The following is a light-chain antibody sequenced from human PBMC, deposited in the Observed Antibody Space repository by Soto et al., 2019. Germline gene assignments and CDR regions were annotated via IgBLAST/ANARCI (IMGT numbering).Light chain of an antibody. CDR3: SSYTSSNTDV. V-gene: IGLV2-18*02. Sequence: QSVLTQPPSVSGSPGQSVAISCTGTSSDVGSYNRVAWYQQPPGTAPKLMISEVNNRPSGVPDRFSGSKSGNTASLTISGIQAEDEADYYCSSYTSSNTDVFGTGTKLTVL. CDR2: EVN. CDR1: SSDVGSYNR. J-gene: IGLJ1*01.